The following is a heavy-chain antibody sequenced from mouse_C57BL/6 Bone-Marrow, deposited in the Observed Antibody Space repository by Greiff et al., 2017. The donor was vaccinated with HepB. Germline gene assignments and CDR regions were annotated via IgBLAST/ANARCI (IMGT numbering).Heavy chain of an antibody. J-gene: IGHJ2*01. V-gene: IGHV1-82*01. CDR1: GYAFSSSW. D-gene: IGHD1-1*01. CDR3: AREGDYGSSFYYFDY. CDR2: IYPGDGDT. Sequence: QVQLKESGPELVKPGASVKISCKASGYAFSSSWMNWVKQRPGKGLEWIGRIYPGDGDTNYNGKFKGKATLTADKSSSTAYMQLSSLTSEDSAVYFCAREGDYGSSFYYFDYWGQGTTLTVSS.